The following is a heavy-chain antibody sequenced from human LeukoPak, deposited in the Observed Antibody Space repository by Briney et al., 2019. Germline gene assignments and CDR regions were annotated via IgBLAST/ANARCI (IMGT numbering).Heavy chain of an antibody. CDR3: ARGNGRYFDY. V-gene: IGHV3-64*01. Sequence: GGSLRLSCAASGFTFSGYAMPWVRQAPGKGLEYVSAISSNGGSTYYANSVKGRLTISRDNSKNTLYLQMGSLRAEDMAVYYCARGNGRYFDYWGQGTLVTVSS. CDR1: GFTFSGYA. J-gene: IGHJ4*02. D-gene: IGHD1-1*01. CDR2: ISSNGGST.